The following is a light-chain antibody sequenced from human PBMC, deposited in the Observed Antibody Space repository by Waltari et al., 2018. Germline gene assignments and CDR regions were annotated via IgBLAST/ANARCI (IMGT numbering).Light chain of an antibody. V-gene: IGKV3-11*01. J-gene: IGKJ4*01. Sequence: EIVLTPSPAILSFYPGERATLSCRTSQSVGTYLAWYQQRPGQSPTLLIYDASYRATGIPARFSGSGSETDFTLTISSLQPEDFAVYYCQQRRNWPLTFGGGTRVEI. CDR3: QQRRNWPLT. CDR2: DAS. CDR1: QSVGTY.